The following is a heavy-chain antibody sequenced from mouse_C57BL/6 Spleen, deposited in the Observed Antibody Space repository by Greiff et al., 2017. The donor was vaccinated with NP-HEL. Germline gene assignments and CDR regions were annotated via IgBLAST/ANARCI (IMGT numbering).Heavy chain of an antibody. D-gene: IGHD1-1*01. CDR3: ARITTRSYFDY. CDR2: IHPNSGST. Sequence: QVQLKESGAELVKPGASVKLSCKASGYTFTSYWMHWVKQRPGQGLEWIGMIHPNSGSTNYNAKFKSKATLTVDKSSSTAYMQLSSLTSEDSAVYYCARITTRSYFDYWGQGTTLTVSS. V-gene: IGHV1-64*01. J-gene: IGHJ2*01. CDR1: GYTFTSYW.